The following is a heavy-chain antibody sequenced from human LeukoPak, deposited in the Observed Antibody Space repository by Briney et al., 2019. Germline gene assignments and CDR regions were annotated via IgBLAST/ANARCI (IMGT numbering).Heavy chain of an antibody. CDR2: ISAYNGNT. J-gene: IGHJ6*02. V-gene: IGHV1-18*01. D-gene: IGHD6-19*01. CDR3: ARDAGGWYSYYYYYGMDV. CDR1: GYTFTSYG. Sequence: ASVKVSGKASGYTFTSYGISWVRQAPGQGLEWMGWISAYNGNTNYAQKLQGRVTMTTDTSTSTAYMELRSLRSDDTAVYYCARDAGGWYSYYYYYGMDVWGQGTTVTVSS.